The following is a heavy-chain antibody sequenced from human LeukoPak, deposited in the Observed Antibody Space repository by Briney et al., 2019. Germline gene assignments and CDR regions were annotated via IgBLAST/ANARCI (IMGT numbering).Heavy chain of an antibody. CDR2: ISGSGTNT. D-gene: IGHD5-12*01. Sequence: PGGSLRLSCAASGFTFSNAWMSWVRQSPGKGLEWVSAISGSGTNTYYADSVDGRFTISRDNSKNTLYLQMNSLRAEDTAIYYCARDYSGYDLIDYWGQGTLVTVSS. CDR3: ARDYSGYDLIDY. V-gene: IGHV3-23*01. J-gene: IGHJ4*02. CDR1: GFTFSNAW.